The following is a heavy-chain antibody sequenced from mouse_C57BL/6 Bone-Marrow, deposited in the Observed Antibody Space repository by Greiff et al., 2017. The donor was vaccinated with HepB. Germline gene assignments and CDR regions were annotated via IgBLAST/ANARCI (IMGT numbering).Heavy chain of an antibody. CDR2: ISSGGSYT. V-gene: IGHV5-6*01. Sequence: EVQLQESGGDLVKPGGSLKLSCAASGFTFSSYGMSWVRQTPDKRLEWVATISSGGSYTYYPDSVKGRCTISRDNAKNTLYLQMSSLKSEDTAMYYCARQYYYGSRRDWYFDVWGTGTTVTVSS. J-gene: IGHJ1*03. CDR3: ARQYYYGSRRDWYFDV. CDR1: GFTFSSYG. D-gene: IGHD1-1*01.